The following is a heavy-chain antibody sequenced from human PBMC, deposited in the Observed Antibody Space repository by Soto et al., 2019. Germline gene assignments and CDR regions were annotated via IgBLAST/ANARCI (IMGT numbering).Heavy chain of an antibody. J-gene: IGHJ4*03. V-gene: IGHV1-2*02. CDR1: GYTFTGYH. D-gene: IGHD2-15*01. CDR2: INPKTGDT. CDR3: ARDQGVRMQQGIIDPPDMLH. Sequence: ASVKVSCKASGYTFTGYHMHWVRQAPGQGLEWMGWINPKTGDTIYLLKFQGRVTMTRDTSISTAYMELSRLTSHDTAIYYCARDQGVRMQQGIIDPPDMLHWGQGTPSTVSS.